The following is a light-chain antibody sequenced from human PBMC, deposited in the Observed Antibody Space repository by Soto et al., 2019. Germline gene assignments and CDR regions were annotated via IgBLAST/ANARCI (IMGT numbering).Light chain of an antibody. Sequence: CVLTQAAYVTGSPRHASAISCNGASSDIGSQNLVSWYQQHPGKAPKLVIYEGSKRPSGVSDRFSGSKSTNTASLTISGLQAEDEADYYCCSYAGRNTFYVFGTGTKVTVL. J-gene: IGLJ1*01. CDR1: SSDIGSQNL. CDR2: EGS. CDR3: CSYAGRNTFYV. V-gene: IGLV2-23*03.